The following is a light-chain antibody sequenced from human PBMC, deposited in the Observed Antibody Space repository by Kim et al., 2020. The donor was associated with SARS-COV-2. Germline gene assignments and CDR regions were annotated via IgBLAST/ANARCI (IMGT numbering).Light chain of an antibody. J-gene: IGKJ2*01. CDR1: QSTSTY. CDR2: AAS. V-gene: IGKV1-39*01. Sequence: SVGDSVNITRRKRQSTSTYLNWYQQKPGQAPTPLIYAASKLNSGVPTRFSGSGTGTDFTLTISSLQPEDFATYFCQLSDNPPHTFGPETKLEI. CDR3: QLSDNPPHT.